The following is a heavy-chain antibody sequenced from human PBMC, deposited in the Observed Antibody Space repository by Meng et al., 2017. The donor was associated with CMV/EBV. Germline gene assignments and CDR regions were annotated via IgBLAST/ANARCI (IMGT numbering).Heavy chain of an antibody. D-gene: IGHD6-19*01. J-gene: IGHJ4*02. CDR1: GFTFGSYA. Sequence: GESLKISCAASGFTFGSYAMSWVRQAPGKGLEWVSAISGSGGSTYYADSVKGRFTISRDNSKNTLYLQMNSLRAEDTAVYYCAKDRTVAGKYYFDYWGQGTLVTVSS. CDR3: AKDRTVAGKYYFDY. V-gene: IGHV3-23*01. CDR2: ISGSGGST.